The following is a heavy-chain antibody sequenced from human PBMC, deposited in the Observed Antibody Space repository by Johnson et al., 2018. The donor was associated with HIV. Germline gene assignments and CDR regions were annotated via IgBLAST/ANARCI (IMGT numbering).Heavy chain of an antibody. J-gene: IGHJ3*02. CDR1: GFTFSSYW. CDR3: ARVRGGSYYLDGFDI. CDR2: ISGSGGST. D-gene: IGHD1-26*01. V-gene: IGHV3-23*04. Sequence: VQLVESGGGLVKPGGPLRLSCAASGFTFSSYWMSWVRQAPGKGLEWVSAISGSGGSTYYADSVKGRFTISRDNAKNSLYLQMNSLRAEDTALYYCARVRGGSYYLDGFDIWGQGTMVTVSS.